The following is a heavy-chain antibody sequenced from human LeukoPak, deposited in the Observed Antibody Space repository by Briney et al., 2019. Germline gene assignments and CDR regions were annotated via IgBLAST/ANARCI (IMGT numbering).Heavy chain of an antibody. CDR2: IYYSGST. V-gene: IGHV4-39*07. J-gene: IGHJ5*02. CDR1: GGSISSSSYY. CDR3: ARDRVREINWFDP. Sequence: SGTLSLTCTVSGGSISSSSYYWGWIRQPPGKGLEWIGSIYYSGSTYYNPSLKSRVTISVDTSKNQFSLKLSSVTAADTAVYYCARDRVREINWFDPWGQGTLVTVSS. D-gene: IGHD3-10*01.